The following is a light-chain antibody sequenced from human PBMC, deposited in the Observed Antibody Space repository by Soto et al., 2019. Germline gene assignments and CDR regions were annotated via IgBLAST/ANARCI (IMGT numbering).Light chain of an antibody. CDR2: ENN. Sequence: QSVLTQPPSVSEAPGQRVTISCTGSSSNIGAGYEAHWYQQVPGTAPKLLIYENNNRPSGVPDRFSGSKSGTSASLAITGLQAEDVAEYYCQSYDSSLIGYVFGTGTKLTVL. V-gene: IGLV1-40*01. CDR1: SSNIGAGYE. J-gene: IGLJ1*01. CDR3: QSYDSSLIGYV.